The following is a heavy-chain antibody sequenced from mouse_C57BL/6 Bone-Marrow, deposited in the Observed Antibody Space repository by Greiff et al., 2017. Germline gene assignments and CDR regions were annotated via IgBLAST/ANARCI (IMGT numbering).Heavy chain of an antibody. CDR2: INPSTGGT. CDR1: GYSFTGYY. CDR3: ARSIITTVVATPYWYFDV. Sequence: EVKLMESGPELVKPGASVKISCKASGYSFTGYYMNWVKQSPEKSLEWIGEINPSTGGTTYNQKFKAKATLTVDKSSSTAYMQLKSLTSEDSAVYYCARSIITTVVATPYWYFDVWGTGTTVTVSS. V-gene: IGHV1-42*01. D-gene: IGHD1-1*01. J-gene: IGHJ1*03.